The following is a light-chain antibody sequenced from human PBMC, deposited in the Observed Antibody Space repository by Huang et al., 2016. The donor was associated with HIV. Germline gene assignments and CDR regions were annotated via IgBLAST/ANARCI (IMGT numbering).Light chain of an antibody. Sequence: EMVMTQSPATLSVSPGERATLPCRASQSISSNLAWYQQKPGQAPRLRIYAAPTRATGSPARFSGSGCGTEFTLTISSLQSEDFAVYYCQQYNNWPRTFGQGTKVEIK. V-gene: IGKV3-15*01. CDR2: AAP. CDR1: QSISSN. J-gene: IGKJ1*01. CDR3: QQYNNWPRT.